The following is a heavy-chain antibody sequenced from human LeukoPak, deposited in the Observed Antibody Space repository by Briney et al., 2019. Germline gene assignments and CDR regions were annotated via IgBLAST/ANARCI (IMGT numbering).Heavy chain of an antibody. CDR2: INHSGST. CDR3: ERSDDSSGYYYFDY. J-gene: IGHJ4*02. V-gene: IGHV4-34*01. D-gene: IGHD3-22*01. CDR1: VGSFSGYY. Sequence: SETLSLTCAVYVGSFSGYYWSWIRQPPWKGLEWMGEINHSGSTNYNPSLKSRVTISVDTSNNQFSLKLSSVTAADTAVYYCERSDDSSGYYYFDYWGQGTLVTVSS.